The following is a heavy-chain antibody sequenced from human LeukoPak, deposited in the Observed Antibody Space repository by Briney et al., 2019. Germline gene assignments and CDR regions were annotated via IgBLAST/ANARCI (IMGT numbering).Heavy chain of an antibody. V-gene: IGHV3-7*01. J-gene: IGHJ6*03. CDR2: IKQDGSEK. CDR3: ARIRFGESYAPKSYYYYYMDV. CDR1: GFTLSSYW. Sequence: GGSLRLSCAASGFTLSSYWMSWVRQAPGKGLEWVANIKQDGSEKYYVDSVKGRFTISRDNAKNSLYLQMNRLRVEDTAVYYCARIRFGESYAPKSYYYYYMDVWGIGTTVTISS. D-gene: IGHD3-10*01.